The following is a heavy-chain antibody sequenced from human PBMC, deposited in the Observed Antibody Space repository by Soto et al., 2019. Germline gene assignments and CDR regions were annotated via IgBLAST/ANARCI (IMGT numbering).Heavy chain of an antibody. D-gene: IGHD3-22*01. CDR1: GFTFSSYA. Sequence: QPGGSLRLSCSASGFTFSSYAMSWVRQAPGKGLEWVSAISGSGGSTYYADSVKGRFTISRDNSKNTLYLQMNSLRAEDTAVYYCAKEGYYYDSSGYDPRAFAIWGQGTMVTVSS. V-gene: IGHV3-23*01. CDR2: ISGSGGST. J-gene: IGHJ3*02. CDR3: AKEGYYYDSSGYDPRAFAI.